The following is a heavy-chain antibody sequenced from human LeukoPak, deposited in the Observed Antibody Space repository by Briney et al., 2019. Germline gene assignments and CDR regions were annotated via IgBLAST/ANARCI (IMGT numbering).Heavy chain of an antibody. CDR2: IYYSGST. CDR3: ARHWNADYYDSSGPYYSDY. J-gene: IGHJ4*02. CDR1: GGSISSYY. Sequence: SETLSLTCTVSGGSISSYYWSWIRQPPGKGLEWIGYIYYSGSTNCNPSLKSRVTISVDTSKNQFSLKLSSVTAADTAVYYCARHWNADYYDSSGPYYSDYWGQGTLVTVSS. D-gene: IGHD3-22*01. V-gene: IGHV4-59*08.